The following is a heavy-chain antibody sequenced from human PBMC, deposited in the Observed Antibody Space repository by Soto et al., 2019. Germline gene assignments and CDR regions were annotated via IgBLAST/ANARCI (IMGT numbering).Heavy chain of an antibody. V-gene: IGHV1-8*01. CDR2: MNPNSGST. Sequence: QVQLVQSVAEVKKPGASVKVSCKASGYSFTSYDVNWVRQASGQGLEWMGWMNPNSGSTVIAQKFQGRVTMTRDSSISTAYMELSSLRPDDSAIYYCARVSFNALLRFPFDLWGQGTEVTVSS. CDR1: GYSFTSYD. CDR3: ARVSFNALLRFPFDL. J-gene: IGHJ4*02. D-gene: IGHD5-12*01.